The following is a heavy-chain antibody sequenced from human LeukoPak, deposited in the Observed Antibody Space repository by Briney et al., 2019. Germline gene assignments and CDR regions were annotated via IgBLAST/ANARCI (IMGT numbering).Heavy chain of an antibody. D-gene: IGHD5-24*01. CDR2: IYTSGST. CDR1: GGSISSYY. Sequence: PSETLSLTCTVSGGSISSYYWSWIRQPAGKGLEWIGRIYTSGSTNYNPSLKSRVTMSVDTSKNQFSLKLSSVTAADTAVYYCARGEAKMWSYNSFDYWGQGTLVTVSS. V-gene: IGHV4-4*07. CDR3: ARGEAKMWSYNSFDY. J-gene: IGHJ4*02.